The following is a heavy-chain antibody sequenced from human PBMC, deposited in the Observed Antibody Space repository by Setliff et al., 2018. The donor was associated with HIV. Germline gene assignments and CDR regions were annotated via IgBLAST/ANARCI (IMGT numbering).Heavy chain of an antibody. J-gene: IGHJ3*02. CDR2: IRYDGSYR. CDR1: GFTFISYG. V-gene: IGHV3-30*02. Sequence: GGSLRLSCAVSGFTFISYGMYWGRQAPGKGLEWVAFIRYDGSYRYYVDSVKGRFTISRDTSKNTMLLQMNSLRVEDTAIYYCAKMHTAMDPDTFDIWGQGTMVTVSS. CDR3: AKMHTAMDPDTFDI. D-gene: IGHD5-18*01.